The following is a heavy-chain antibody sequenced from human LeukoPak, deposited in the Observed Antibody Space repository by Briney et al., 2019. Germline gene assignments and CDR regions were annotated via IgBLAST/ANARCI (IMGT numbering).Heavy chain of an antibody. V-gene: IGHV4-31*03. CDR3: ALGSSSWYYD. D-gene: IGHD6-13*01. Sequence: SQTLSLTCTVSGGSVSSGGYYWSWIRQHPGKGLEWIGYIYYSGSTYYNPSLKSRVTISVDTSKNQFSLKLSSVTAADTAVYYCALGSSSWYYDWGQGTLVTVSS. CDR2: IYYSGST. J-gene: IGHJ4*02. CDR1: GGSVSSGGYY.